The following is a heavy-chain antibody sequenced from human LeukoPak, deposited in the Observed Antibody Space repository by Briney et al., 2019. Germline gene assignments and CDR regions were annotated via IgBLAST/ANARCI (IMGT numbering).Heavy chain of an antibody. CDR2: IYTSGST. CDR1: GGSISSYY. Sequence: PSETLSLTCTVSGGSISSYYWSWIRRPAGKGLEWIGRIYTSGSTNYNPSLKSRVTMSVDTSKNQFSLKLNSVTAADTAVYYCARDSDSRETFDYWGQGILVAVSS. CDR3: ARDSDSRETFDY. V-gene: IGHV4-4*07. J-gene: IGHJ4*02. D-gene: IGHD2-21*01.